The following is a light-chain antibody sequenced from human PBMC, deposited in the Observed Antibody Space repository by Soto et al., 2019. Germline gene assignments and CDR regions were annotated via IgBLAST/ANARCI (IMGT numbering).Light chain of an antibody. J-gene: IGLJ3*02. CDR2: SDY. CDR3: QSYDTSLGDWV. V-gene: IGLV1-40*01. CDR1: DSNIGAGYD. Sequence: QSVLTQPPSVSGAPGQTVSISCSWSDSNIGAGYDLHWYQQLPGTAPKLLIHSDYLRALGVPDLFSGSKSVNSGPLAINGLQADDEADYYCQSYDTSLGDWVFGGGTKLTVL.